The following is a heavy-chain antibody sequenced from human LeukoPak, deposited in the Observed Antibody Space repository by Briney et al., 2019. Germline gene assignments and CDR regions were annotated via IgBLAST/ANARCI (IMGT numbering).Heavy chain of an antibody. J-gene: IGHJ5*02. CDR2: MNPNSGNT. V-gene: IGHV1-8*02. Sequence: ASVKVSCKASGGTFSSYAISWVRLAPGQGLEWMGWMNPNSGNTGYAQKFQGRVTMTRNTSISTAYMELSSLRSEDTAVYYCATGSKYSSSWYEYWFDPWGQGTLVTVSS. CDR3: ATGSKYSSSWYEYWFDP. D-gene: IGHD6-13*01. CDR1: GGTFSSYA.